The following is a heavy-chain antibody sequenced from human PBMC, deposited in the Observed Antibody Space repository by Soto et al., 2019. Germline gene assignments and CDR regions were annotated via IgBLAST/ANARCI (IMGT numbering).Heavy chain of an antibody. Sequence: QVQQQESGPGLLKPLETLSLTCSVSGGSSSSYHWSWIRQPAGKGLEWIGRMYSTGNNNYNHSLKSRVTVSIDTYKNQFFLRLNSLTAADSAVYYCAREFGDTWHYEAYWGQGTAATVSS. CDR2: MYSTGNN. CDR1: GGSSSSYH. J-gene: IGHJ4*02. V-gene: IGHV4-4*07. D-gene: IGHD1-7*01. CDR3: AREFGDTWHYEAY.